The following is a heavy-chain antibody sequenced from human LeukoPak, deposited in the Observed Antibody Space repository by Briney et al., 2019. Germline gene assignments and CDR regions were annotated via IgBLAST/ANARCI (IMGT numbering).Heavy chain of an antibody. CDR1: GGTFSSYA. V-gene: IGHV1-69*04. J-gene: IGHJ3*02. CDR3: ARDGSSSCKYSDAFDI. Sequence: VASVKVSCKASGGTFSSYAISWVRQAPGQGLEWMGRIIPILGIANYAQKFQGRVTITADKSTSTAYMELSSLRSEDTAVYYCARDGSSSCKYSDAFDIWGQGTIVTVSS. D-gene: IGHD6-13*01. CDR2: IIPILGIA.